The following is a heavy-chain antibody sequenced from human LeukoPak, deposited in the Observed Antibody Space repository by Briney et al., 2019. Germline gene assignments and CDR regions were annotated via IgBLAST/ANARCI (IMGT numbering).Heavy chain of an antibody. CDR2: ISSSGSTI. V-gene: IGHV3-11*01. J-gene: IGHJ4*02. CDR1: GFTFSDYY. Sequence: GGSLRLSCAASGFTFSDYYMSWIRQAPGKGPEWVSYISSSGSTIYYADSVEGRFTISRDNAKNSLYLQMNSLRAEDTAVYYCATASAMVTVDYWGQGTLVTVSS. CDR3: ATASAMVTVDY. D-gene: IGHD5-18*01.